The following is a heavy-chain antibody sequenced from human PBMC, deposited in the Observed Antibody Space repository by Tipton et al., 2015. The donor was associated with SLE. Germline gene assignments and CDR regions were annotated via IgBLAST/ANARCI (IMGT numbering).Heavy chain of an antibody. J-gene: IGHJ4*03. CDR3: ARGAKERITLVRARPYYFDY. D-gene: IGHD3-10*01. CDR2: SNPSGNT. CDR1: GFTFSNAW. V-gene: IGHV4/OR15-8*02. Sequence: LRLSCVASGFTFSNAWMNWVRQAPGKGLEWVGESNPSGNTNYNPSLKSRVTISVDTSKNQLSLKLTSVTAADTAVYYCARGAKERITLVRARPYYFDYWGQGSLVTVSS.